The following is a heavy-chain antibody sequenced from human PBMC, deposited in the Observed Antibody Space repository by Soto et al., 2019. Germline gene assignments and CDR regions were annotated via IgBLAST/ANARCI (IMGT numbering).Heavy chain of an antibody. CDR1: GGTFSSYA. CDR3: ARDKGGQLLFWFDP. Sequence: GASVKVSCKASGGTFSSYAISWVRQAPGQGLEWMGGIIAINVKANYAQKFQGRVTITTDTSASTAYMELSSLRSEDTVVYYCARDKGGQLLFWFDPWGQGTLVTVSS. CDR2: IIAINVKA. J-gene: IGHJ5*02. D-gene: IGHD2-2*01. V-gene: IGHV1-69*10.